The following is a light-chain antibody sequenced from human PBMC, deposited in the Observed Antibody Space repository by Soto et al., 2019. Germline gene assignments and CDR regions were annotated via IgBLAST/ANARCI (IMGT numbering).Light chain of an antibody. CDR2: SNN. J-gene: IGLJ2*01. CDR1: SSNNGSNT. Sequence: QSVLTQPPSASGTPGQRVTMSCCGSSSNNGSNTVNCYQQLPGTAPKLLIYSNNQRPSGVPDRFSGSKSGTSASLAISGLQSEDEADYYCAAWDDSLNGVVFGGGTQLTVL. CDR3: AAWDDSLNGVV. V-gene: IGLV1-44*01.